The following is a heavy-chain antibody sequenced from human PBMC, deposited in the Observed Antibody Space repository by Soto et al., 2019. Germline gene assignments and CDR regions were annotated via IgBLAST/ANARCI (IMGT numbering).Heavy chain of an antibody. CDR2: IYHTGST. D-gene: IGHD3-3*01. CDR1: SASISSSSYF. J-gene: IGHJ4*02. V-gene: IGHV4-39*01. CDR3: ASHRYHDFWSGYYGSEWHSPRPTHFDY. Sequence: QLQLQESGPGLVKPSETLSLTCTVSSASISSSSYFWGWIRQPPGKGLEWIGSIYHTGSTYYSPSLKSRVTISVDTSENQFSLKLRSVTAADTAIYYCASHRYHDFWSGYYGSEWHSPRPTHFDYWGQGTLVTVSS.